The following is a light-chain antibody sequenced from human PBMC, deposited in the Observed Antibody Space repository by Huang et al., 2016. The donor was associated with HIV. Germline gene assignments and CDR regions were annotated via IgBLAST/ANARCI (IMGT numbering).Light chain of an antibody. CDR1: QSVSSN. V-gene: IGKV3-15*01. Sequence: EIVMTQSPATLSVSPGERATLPCRARQSVSSNLAWYQQKPGQAPKLLIYGASARATGVAARFSGSGSGTEFTLSINSLRSEDFAVYYCQQYNDWPQTFGGGTKVEIK. CDR2: GAS. CDR3: QQYNDWPQT. J-gene: IGKJ4*01.